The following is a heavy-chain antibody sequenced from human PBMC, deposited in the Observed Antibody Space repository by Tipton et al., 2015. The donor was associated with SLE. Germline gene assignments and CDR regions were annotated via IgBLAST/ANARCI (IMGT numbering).Heavy chain of an antibody. CDR1: GGSISSSSYY. D-gene: IGHD3-22*01. CDR2: IYYSGST. V-gene: IGHV4-39*07. CDR3: ARLPYDSSGYYPPFGY. Sequence: TLSLTCTVSGGSISSSSYYWGWIRQPPGKGLEWIGSIYYSGSTYNNPSLKSRVTISVDTSKNQFSLKLSSVTAADTAVYYCARLPYDSSGYYPPFGYWGQGTLVTVSS. J-gene: IGHJ4*02.